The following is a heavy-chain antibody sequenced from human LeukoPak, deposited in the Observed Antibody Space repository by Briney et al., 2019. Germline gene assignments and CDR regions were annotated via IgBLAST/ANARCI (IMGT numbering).Heavy chain of an antibody. CDR1: GGSISSYY. J-gene: IGHJ6*03. CDR2: IYYSGST. CDR3: ARASSSPYYYYMDV. V-gene: IGHV4-59*01. Sequence: SETLSLTCTASGGSISSYYWSWIRQPPGKGLEWIGYIYYSGSTNYNPSLKSRVTISVDTSKSQFSLKLSSVTAADTAVYYCARASSSPYYYYMDVWGKGTTVTVSS. D-gene: IGHD6-13*01.